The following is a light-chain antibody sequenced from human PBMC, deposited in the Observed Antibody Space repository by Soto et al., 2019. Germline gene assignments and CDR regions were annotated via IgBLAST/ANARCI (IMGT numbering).Light chain of an antibody. CDR3: QQYGSSRT. CDR2: GAS. V-gene: IGKV3-20*01. J-gene: IGKJ1*01. CDR1: QSVRSSY. Sequence: EIVMTQSPATLSVSPGERATLSCRASQSVRSSYLAWYQQKPGQPPRLLIYGASSRATGIPDRFSGSGSGTDFTLTISRLEPEDFAVYYCQQYGSSRTFGQGTKVDIK.